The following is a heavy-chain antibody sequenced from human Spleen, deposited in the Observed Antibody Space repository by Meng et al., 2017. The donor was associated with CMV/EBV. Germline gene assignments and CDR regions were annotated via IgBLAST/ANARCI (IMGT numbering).Heavy chain of an antibody. CDR1: GFTFSSYA. CDR2: ISGSGGST. D-gene: IGHD5-18*01. Sequence: GGSLRLSCAASGFTFSSYAMSWVRQAPGKGLEWVSAISGSGGSTYYADSVKGRFTISRDNSKNTLYLQMNSLRAEDTAVYYCAKDPSGTWIQLWNWFDPWGQGTLVTVSS. CDR3: AKDPSGTWIQLWNWFDP. J-gene: IGHJ5*02. V-gene: IGHV3-23*01.